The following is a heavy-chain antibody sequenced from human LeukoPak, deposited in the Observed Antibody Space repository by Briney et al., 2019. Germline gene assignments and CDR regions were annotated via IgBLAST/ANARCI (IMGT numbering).Heavy chain of an antibody. CDR3: ARDLLHRGYAFDI. CDR1: GGSISTGTYY. Sequence: SETLSLTCTVSGGSISTGTYYRSWIRQPAGKGLEWIGRSYSSGSTNYNPSLKSRVTISVDTSKNQFSLKLTSVTAADTAVYYCARDLLHRGYAFDIWGQGTMVTVSS. V-gene: IGHV4-61*02. D-gene: IGHD3-22*01. CDR2: SYSSGST. J-gene: IGHJ3*02.